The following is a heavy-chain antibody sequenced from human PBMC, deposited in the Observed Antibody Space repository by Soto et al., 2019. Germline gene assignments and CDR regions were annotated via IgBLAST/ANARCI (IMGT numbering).Heavy chain of an antibody. D-gene: IGHD3-3*01. J-gene: IGHJ4*02. CDR2: VSYDGRNK. V-gene: IGHV3-30*18. CDR3: AKDLDRFCASGLCPTDN. CDR1: GFTFSHYG. Sequence: QVQLEESGGGVVQPGRSVTLSCAGSGFTFSHYGVHWVRQPPGKGLEWVAVVSYDGRNKFYADSVQGRFAISRDNSKSTVYLQMNSLRPEDTAVYYCAKDLDRFCASGLCPTDNWGQGTLVRVSS.